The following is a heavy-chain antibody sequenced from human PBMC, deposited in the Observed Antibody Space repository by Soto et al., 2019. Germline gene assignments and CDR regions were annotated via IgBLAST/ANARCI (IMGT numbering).Heavy chain of an antibody. CDR2: MNPNSGNT. CDR3: ARVGVRYYDYHYMDV. J-gene: IGHJ6*03. Sequence: QVQLVQSVAEVKKPGASVMVSCKASGYTFTSYDINWVRQATGQGLEWMGWMNPNSGNTVYAQKFQVRVTITRNSSISTAYIELSRLRYDDTDVYYCARVGVRYYDYHYMDVWGKGTAVTVSS. CDR1: GYTFTSYD. V-gene: IGHV1-8*01. D-gene: IGHD3-3*01.